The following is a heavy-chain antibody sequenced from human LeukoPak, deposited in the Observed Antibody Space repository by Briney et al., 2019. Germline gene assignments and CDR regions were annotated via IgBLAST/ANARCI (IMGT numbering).Heavy chain of an antibody. CDR3: ARDQEGQIGTWAEMDRFDY. CDR2: ISRTSSTV. J-gene: IGHJ4*02. D-gene: IGHD1-26*01. Sequence: QPARSLRLSCAASGFTFNSYSMSWVYQAPPRGLYCVSYISRTSSTVYYADSVKGRFTISRDNAKNSLYLQMNRLRDEDTAVYYCARDQEGQIGTWAEMDRFDYWGQGTLVTVSS. CDR1: GFTFNSYS. V-gene: IGHV3-48*02.